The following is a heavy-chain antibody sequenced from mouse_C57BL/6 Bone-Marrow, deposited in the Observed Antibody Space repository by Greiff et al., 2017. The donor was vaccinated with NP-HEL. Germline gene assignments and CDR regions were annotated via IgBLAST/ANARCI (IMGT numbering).Heavy chain of an antibody. CDR1: GYTFTSYG. V-gene: IGHV1-81*01. D-gene: IGHD1-1*01. CDR3: ARDYYGSSYWFAY. J-gene: IGHJ3*01. Sequence: QVQLQQSGAELARPGASVKLSCKASGYTFTSYGISWVKQRTGQGLEWIGEIYPRSGNTYYNEKFKGKATLTADKSSSTAYMELRSLTSEDSAVYFCARDYYGSSYWFAYGGQGTLVTVSA. CDR2: IYPRSGNT.